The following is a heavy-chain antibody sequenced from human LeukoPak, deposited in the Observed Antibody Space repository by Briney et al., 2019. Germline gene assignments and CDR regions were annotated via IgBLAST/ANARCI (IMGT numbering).Heavy chain of an antibody. D-gene: IGHD3-22*01. CDR3: VRGYYLVY. J-gene: IGHJ4*02. Sequence: GGSLRLSCAVSGFTFSSYWMSWVRQAPGRGLEWVANIKQDGSEKYYVDSVKGRFTISRDNAENSLSLQMNSLRAEDTAVYYCVRGYYLVYWGQGTLVTVSS. CDR2: IKQDGSEK. V-gene: IGHV3-7*01. CDR1: GFTFSSYW.